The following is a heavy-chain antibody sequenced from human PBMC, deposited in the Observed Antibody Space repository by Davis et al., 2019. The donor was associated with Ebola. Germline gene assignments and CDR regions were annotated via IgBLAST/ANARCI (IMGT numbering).Heavy chain of an antibody. CDR3: ARQIGWGSGWYSGNNWFDP. D-gene: IGHD6-19*01. Sequence: SETLSLTCTVSGGSISSYYWSWIRQPPGKGLEWIGYIYYSGSTNYNPSLKSRVTISVDTSKNQFSLKLRSVTAADTAVYYCARQIGWGSGWYSGNNWFDPWGQGTLVTVSS. CDR1: GGSISSYY. V-gene: IGHV4-59*08. CDR2: IYYSGST. J-gene: IGHJ5*02.